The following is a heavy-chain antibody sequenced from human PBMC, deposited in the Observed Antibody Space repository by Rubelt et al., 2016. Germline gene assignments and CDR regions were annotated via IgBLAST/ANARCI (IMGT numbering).Heavy chain of an antibody. CDR3: ARGGWYTGFDP. D-gene: IGHD6-19*01. Sequence: QVQLVQSGAEVKKPGSSVKVSCKASGGTFSSYAISWVRQAPGQGLEWMGGVITIFGGANYAQKFQGIVTIAADKSTSTAYMEVSRLRSDDTAVYYCARGGWYTGFDPWGQGTLVTVSS. V-gene: IGHV1-69*06. J-gene: IGHJ5*02. CDR1: GGTFSSYA. CDR2: VITIFGGA.